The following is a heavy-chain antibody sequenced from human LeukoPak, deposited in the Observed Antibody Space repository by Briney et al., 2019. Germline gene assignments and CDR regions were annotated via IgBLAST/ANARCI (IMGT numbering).Heavy chain of an antibody. D-gene: IGHD6-6*01. CDR3: ARDWGVSARPGYMDV. CDR2: ISSSSSYI. J-gene: IGHJ6*03. Sequence: PSETLSLTCTVSGGSISSSSYYWGWIRQAPGKGLEWVSSISSSSSYIYYADSVKGRFTISRDNAKNSLYLQMNSLRAEDTAVYYCARDWGVSARPGYMDVWGKGTTVTISS. V-gene: IGHV3-21*01. CDR1: GGSISSSS.